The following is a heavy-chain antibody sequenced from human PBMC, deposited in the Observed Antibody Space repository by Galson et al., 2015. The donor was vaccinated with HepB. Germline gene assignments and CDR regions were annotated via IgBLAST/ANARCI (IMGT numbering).Heavy chain of an antibody. Sequence: SLRLSCAASGFTFSSYWMSWVRQAPGKGLEWVANIKQDGSEKYYVDSVKGRFTISRDNAKNSLYLQMNSLRAEDTAVYYCARDVGSTTRNYGMDVWGQGTTVAVSS. CDR1: GFTFSSYW. CDR3: ARDVGSTTRNYGMDV. V-gene: IGHV3-7*01. CDR2: IKQDGSEK. J-gene: IGHJ6*02. D-gene: IGHD2-2*01.